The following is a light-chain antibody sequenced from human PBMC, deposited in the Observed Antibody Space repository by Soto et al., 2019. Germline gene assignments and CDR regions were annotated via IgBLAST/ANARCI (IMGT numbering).Light chain of an antibody. CDR3: QQYGSSLPIT. CDR2: GAS. J-gene: IGKJ5*01. V-gene: IGKV3-20*01. Sequence: EIVMTQSPGTLSLSPGETATLSCRASQSVSSNYVAWFHQKPGQAPRLLIYGASSRATGVPDRFSASGSGTDFTLTISRLEPEDFAVYYCQQYGSSLPITFGQGTRLEIK. CDR1: QSVSSNY.